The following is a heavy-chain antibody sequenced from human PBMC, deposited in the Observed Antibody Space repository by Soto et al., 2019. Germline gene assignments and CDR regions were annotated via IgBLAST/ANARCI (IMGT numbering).Heavy chain of an antibody. CDR2: ISGSGVTT. D-gene: IGHD2-8*01. V-gene: IGHV3-48*03. Sequence: GGSLRLSCAASGFTFSGSAMHWVRQASGRGLEWISYISGSGVTTYYADSVRGRFIVSRDNAQESLFLQMNSLRVEDTAIYYCARGGVYWGQGTLVTVSS. CDR1: GFTFSGSA. CDR3: ARGGVY. J-gene: IGHJ4*02.